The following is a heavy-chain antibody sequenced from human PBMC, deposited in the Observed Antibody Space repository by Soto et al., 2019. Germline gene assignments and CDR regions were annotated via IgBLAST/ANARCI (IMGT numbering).Heavy chain of an antibody. J-gene: IGHJ3*02. CDR3: ARGGLTYYYDSSGYRYAFDI. V-gene: IGHV1-46*01. D-gene: IGHD3-22*01. CDR2: INPSGGST. Sequence: QVQLVQSGAEVKKPGASVTVSCKASGYTFTIYYMHWVRQAPGQGLEWMGIINPSGGSTSYAQKFQGRVTMTRDTSTSTVYMELSSLRSEDTAVYYCARGGLTYYYDSSGYRYAFDIWGQGTMVTVSS. CDR1: GYTFTIYY.